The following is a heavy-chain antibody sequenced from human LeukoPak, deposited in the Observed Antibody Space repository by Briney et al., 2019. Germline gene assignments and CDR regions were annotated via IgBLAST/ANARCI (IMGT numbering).Heavy chain of an antibody. CDR3: ATLYYDYVWGSYRPGDYWFDP. V-gene: IGHV3-23*01. CDR2: ISGSGGST. Sequence: GGSLRLSCAASGFTFSSYAMSWVRQAPGKGLEWVSAISGSGGSTNYADSVKGRFTISRDNSKNTLYLQMNSLRAEDTAVYYCATLYYDYVWGSYRPGDYWFDPWGQGTLVTVSS. D-gene: IGHD3-16*02. CDR1: GFTFSSYA. J-gene: IGHJ5*02.